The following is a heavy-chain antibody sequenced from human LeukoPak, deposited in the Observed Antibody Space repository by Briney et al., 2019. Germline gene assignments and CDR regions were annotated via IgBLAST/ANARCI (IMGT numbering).Heavy chain of an antibody. V-gene: IGHV4-38-2*02. Sequence: SETLSLTCTVSGYSISSGYYWGWIRQPPGKGLEWVGSIDSGSTYYNPSLKSRVTISVDTSKNQFSLKLTSMTAADTAVYYCARGESVGGSIMVWGDIGTWFDPWGQGTLVTVSS. CDR3: ARGESVGGSIMVWGDIGTWFDP. D-gene: IGHD3-10*01. CDR1: GYSISSGYY. CDR2: IDSGST. J-gene: IGHJ5*02.